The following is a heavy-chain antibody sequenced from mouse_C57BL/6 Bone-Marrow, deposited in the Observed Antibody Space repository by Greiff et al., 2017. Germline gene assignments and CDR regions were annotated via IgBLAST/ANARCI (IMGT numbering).Heavy chain of an antibody. J-gene: IGHJ2*01. CDR1: GYTFTDYE. Sequence: VQLQQSGAELVRPGASVTLSCKASGYTFTDYEMHWVKQTPVHGLEWIGAIDPETGGTAYNQKFKGKAILTADKSSSTAYMELRSLTSEDSAVXYCTRHYFDYWGQGTTLTVSS. CDR2: IDPETGGT. CDR3: TRHYFDY. V-gene: IGHV1-15*01.